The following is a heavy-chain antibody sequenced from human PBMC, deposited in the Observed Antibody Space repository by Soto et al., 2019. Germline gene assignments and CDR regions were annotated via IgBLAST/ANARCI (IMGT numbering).Heavy chain of an antibody. Sequence: EVQLLESGGGLVQPGGSLRLSCAASGFTFSSYTMSWVRQGSGKGLDWVSGISSSGGTTVYADSVKSRFTISRDNFKNTLDLQMNSLRAEDTAVYYCAKGWGDYWGQGPPVTVSS. CDR1: GFTFSSYT. CDR3: AKGWGDY. CDR2: ISSSGGTT. D-gene: IGHD3-16*01. V-gene: IGHV3-23*01. J-gene: IGHJ4*02.